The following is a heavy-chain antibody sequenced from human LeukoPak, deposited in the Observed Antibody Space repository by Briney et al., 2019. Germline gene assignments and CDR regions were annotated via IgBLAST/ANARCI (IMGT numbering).Heavy chain of an antibody. D-gene: IGHD6-19*01. CDR3: ASTSSGWYHLDY. CDR1: GFTFSSYA. J-gene: IGHJ4*02. Sequence: PGGSLRLSCAASGFTFSSYAMSWVRQAPGKGLEWVSVISGGGSSTNYADSVKGRFTISRDNSENTLYLQMNSLRAEDTAVYYCASTSSGWYHLDYWGQGTLVTVSS. V-gene: IGHV3-23*01. CDR2: ISGGGSST.